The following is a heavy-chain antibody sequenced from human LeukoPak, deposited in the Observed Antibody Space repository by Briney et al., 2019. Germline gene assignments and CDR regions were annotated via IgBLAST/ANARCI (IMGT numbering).Heavy chain of an antibody. D-gene: IGHD2-2*01. CDR1: GYTFTSYY. J-gene: IGHJ5*02. CDR2: INPSGGGT. CDR3: ARGSVVVVPAAILFWFDP. V-gene: IGHV1-46*01. Sequence: ASVKVSCKASGYTFTSYYMHWVRQAPGQGLEWMGIINPSGGGTSYAQKFQGRVTMTRDTSTSTVYMELSSLRSEDTAVYYCARGSVVVVPAAILFWFDPWGQGTLVTVSS.